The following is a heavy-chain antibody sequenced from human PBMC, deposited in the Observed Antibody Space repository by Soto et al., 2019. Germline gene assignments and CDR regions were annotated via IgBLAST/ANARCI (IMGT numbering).Heavy chain of an antibody. CDR2: ASYSGSP. D-gene: IGHD3-16*01. CDR1: GGSIGSHY. Sequence: QVQLQESGPGLVKPSETLSLTCTVSGGSIGSHYWSWIRQPPGEGLEWIGRASYSGSPSYNPSLKSRVTISIDTSKNQFSLKLTWVSAADTAVYYCARQWGGDYWGQGILVTVSS. CDR3: ARQWGGDY. J-gene: IGHJ4*02. V-gene: IGHV4-59*08.